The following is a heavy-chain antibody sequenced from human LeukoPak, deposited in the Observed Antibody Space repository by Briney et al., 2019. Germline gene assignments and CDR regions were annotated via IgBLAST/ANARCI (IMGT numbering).Heavy chain of an antibody. CDR2: IYYTET. V-gene: IGHV4-59*02. CDR3: ARRVSYGDYGFSWFDP. Sequence: SETLSLTCTVSGGSVSNYYWSWIRQSPGKGLEWIGYIYYTETSYNPSLKSRVTISADTSKNQFSLKLSSVTAADTAVYYCARRVSYGDYGFSWFDPWGQGTLVTVSS. J-gene: IGHJ5*02. D-gene: IGHD4-17*01. CDR1: GGSVSNYY.